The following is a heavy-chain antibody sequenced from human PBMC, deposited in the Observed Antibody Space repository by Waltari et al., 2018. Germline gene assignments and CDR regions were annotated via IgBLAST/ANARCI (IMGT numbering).Heavy chain of an antibody. CDR3: AKGHSGSPTIFGVIYYGLEV. CDR2: ISGDSVST. J-gene: IGHJ6*02. V-gene: IGHV3-23*01. Sequence: EVQLLESGGDLVQPGGSLRLSCVASGSTFSSYAITLVRQAPGKGLEWVSSISGDSVSTYYADSVRGRFTIFRDNSKDTVYLQMDSLRGEDGGLYFCAKGHSGSPTIFGVIYYGLEVWGQGTSVTVSS. D-gene: IGHD3-3*01. CDR1: GSTFSSYA.